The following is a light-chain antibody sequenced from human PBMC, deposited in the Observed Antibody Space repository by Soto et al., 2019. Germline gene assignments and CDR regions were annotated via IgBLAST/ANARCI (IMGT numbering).Light chain of an antibody. CDR3: QQYNSYSRTT. CDR1: QSISSW. V-gene: IGKV1-5*01. Sequence: DIQMTQSPSTLSASVGDRVTITCRAIQSISSWLAWYQQKPGKAPKLLICDASSLESGVPSRFSGSGSGTEFTLTISSLQPDDFATYYCQQYNSYSRTTFGQGTKLEIK. J-gene: IGKJ2*01. CDR2: DAS.